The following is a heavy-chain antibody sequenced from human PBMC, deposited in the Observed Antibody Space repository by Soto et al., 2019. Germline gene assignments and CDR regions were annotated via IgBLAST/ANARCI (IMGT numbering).Heavy chain of an antibody. CDR1: GFTLSDHY. J-gene: IGHJ6*02. Sequence: EVQLVESGGGLVQPGGSLRLSCAASGFTLSDHYMDWVRQAPGKGLEWVGRTRNKANSYTTEYAASVRGRFTLSRDDSKNSLYLQMNSLKTEDTAVYYCAKSTENTGGMDVWGQGTTVTVSS. V-gene: IGHV3-72*01. CDR3: AKSTENTGGMDV. D-gene: IGHD1-7*01. CDR2: TRNKANSYTT.